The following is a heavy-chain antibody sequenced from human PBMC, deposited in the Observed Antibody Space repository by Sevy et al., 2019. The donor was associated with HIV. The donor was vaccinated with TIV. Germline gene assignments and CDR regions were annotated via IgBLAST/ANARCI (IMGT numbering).Heavy chain of an antibody. CDR2: SSSSSNYI. J-gene: IGHJ6*02. V-gene: IGHV3-21*01. CDR1: GFTFSICS. Sequence: GGSLRLSCAASGFTFSICSMNWVRQAPGKGLEWVSSSSSSSNYIYYADSVKGRFTISRDNAKNSLYLQMNSLRAEDTAVYYCARDGGRITMVQGVLAYYHGMDVWGQGTTVTVSS. CDR3: ARDGGRITMVQGVLAYYHGMDV. D-gene: IGHD3-10*01.